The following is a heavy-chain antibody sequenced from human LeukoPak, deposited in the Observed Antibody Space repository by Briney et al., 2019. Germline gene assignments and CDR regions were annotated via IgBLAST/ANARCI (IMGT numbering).Heavy chain of an antibody. CDR2: ISGSGGST. Sequence: GGSLRLSCAASGFTFSSYAMSWVRQAPGRGLEWVSAISGSGGSTYYADSVKGRLTISRDNPRNTLYLQINSLRAEDTAVYYCAKGPKYDFWSGTRDYYFDYWGQGTLVTVPS. CDR1: GFTFSSYA. CDR3: AKGPKYDFWSGTRDYYFDY. J-gene: IGHJ4*02. V-gene: IGHV3-23*01. D-gene: IGHD3-3*01.